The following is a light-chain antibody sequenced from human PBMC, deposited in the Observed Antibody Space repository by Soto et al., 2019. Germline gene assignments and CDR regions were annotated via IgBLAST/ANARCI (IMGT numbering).Light chain of an antibody. J-gene: IGKJ2*01. V-gene: IGKV1-33*01. CDR1: QDISNY. CDR3: QQYDNLPRYT. Sequence: DIQMPQSPSSPSASVGDRVTITCQASQDISNYLNWYQQKPEKAPKLQIYDASNLETGVPSRFSGSASGTDFTFTISSLQPEDIATYYCQQYDNLPRYTFEQGTKLELK. CDR2: DAS.